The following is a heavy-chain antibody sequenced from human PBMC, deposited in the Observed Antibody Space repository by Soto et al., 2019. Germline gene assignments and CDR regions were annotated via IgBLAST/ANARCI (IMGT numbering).Heavy chain of an antibody. D-gene: IGHD2-15*01. CDR2: INSDGSST. CDR3: ARDRWGGGRDMDV. Sequence: EVQLVESGGGLVQPGGSLRLSCAASGFTFSTYWIHWVRQAPGKGLVWVSRINSDGSSTNYADSVTGRFTISRDNAKNTLFLQMNSLRAEDTAVYYCARDRWGGGRDMDVWGQGTTVTVSS. J-gene: IGHJ6*02. CDR1: GFTFSTYW. V-gene: IGHV3-74*01.